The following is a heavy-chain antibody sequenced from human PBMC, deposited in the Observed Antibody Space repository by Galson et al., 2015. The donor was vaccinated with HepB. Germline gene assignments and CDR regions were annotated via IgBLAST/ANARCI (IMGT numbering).Heavy chain of an antibody. D-gene: IGHD6-19*01. CDR3: ARAIAVAGTENFDY. V-gene: IGHV3-7*01. CDR1: GFTFSSYW. CDR2: IKQDGSEK. J-gene: IGHJ4*02. Sequence: LRLSCAASGFTFSSYWMSWVRQAPGKGLEWVANIKQDGSEKYYVDSVKGRFTISRDNAKNSLYLQMNSLRAEDAAVYYCARAIAVAGTENFDYWGQGTLVTVSS.